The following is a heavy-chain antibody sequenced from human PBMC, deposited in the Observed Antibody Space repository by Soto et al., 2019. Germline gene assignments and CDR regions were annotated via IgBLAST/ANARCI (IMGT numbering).Heavy chain of an antibody. CDR2: ILFDGNKK. CDR3: AKAGSQTISGSYLSY. D-gene: IGHD1-26*01. Sequence: QVQLVESGGGVVRPGRSLRLSCSASGFIFSDYAMHWVRQAPGKGMEWVAVILFDGNKKYYADSVKGRFTISRDNSKNTLYLQMNSLRAEDTAVYYCAKAGSQTISGSYLSYWGQGSLVTV. V-gene: IGHV3-30*18. CDR1: GFIFSDYA. J-gene: IGHJ4*02.